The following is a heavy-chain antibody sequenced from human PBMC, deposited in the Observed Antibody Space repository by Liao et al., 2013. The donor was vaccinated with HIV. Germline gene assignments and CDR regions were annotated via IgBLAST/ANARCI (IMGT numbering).Heavy chain of an antibody. CDR2: INDSGSI. CDR3: ARGVGRVRGVIFAGEYFYYMDV. J-gene: IGHJ6*03. Sequence: QVQLQESGPGLVKPSETLSLTCAVYGDSISGYYWTWIRQPPGKGLEWIGEINDSGSINYTPSLKSRVTISVDTSKKQFSLKVNSVIAADTAVYYCARGVGRVRGVIFAGEYFYYMDVWGKGTTVTVSS. CDR1: GDSISGYY. D-gene: IGHD3-10*01. V-gene: IGHV4-34*10.